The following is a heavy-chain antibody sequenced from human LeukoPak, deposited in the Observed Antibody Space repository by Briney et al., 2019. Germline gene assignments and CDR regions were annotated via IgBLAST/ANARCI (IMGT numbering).Heavy chain of an antibody. CDR3: ARDMFLRKGRVGATLVAFDI. Sequence: PWRSLSLSCVASGFTFSNYAMHWVRQAPGRGMGWVAVVSYDGSDKYYADSVNGRFTISRDNTNNKQCLQMNRLTAKDTAVYYCARDMFLRKGRVGATLVAFDIWGQGKMVTVSS. CDR2: VSYDGSDK. V-gene: IGHV3-30*04. D-gene: IGHD1-26*01. CDR1: GFTFSNYA. J-gene: IGHJ3*02.